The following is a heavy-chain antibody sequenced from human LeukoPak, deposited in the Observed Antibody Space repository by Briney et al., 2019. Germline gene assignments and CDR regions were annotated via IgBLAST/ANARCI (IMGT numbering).Heavy chain of an antibody. J-gene: IGHJ6*02. V-gene: IGHV3-23*01. CDR2: ISGSGGST. Sequence: QPGGSLRLSCAASGFAFRTYEMNWVRQAPGKGLEWVSGISGSGGSTYYADSVKGRFTISRDKSKNTLYLQMNSLRVEDTAVYYCAKLESPYNYYGMDVWGQGTTVTVS. CDR1: GFAFRTYE. D-gene: IGHD3-3*01. CDR3: AKLESPYNYYGMDV.